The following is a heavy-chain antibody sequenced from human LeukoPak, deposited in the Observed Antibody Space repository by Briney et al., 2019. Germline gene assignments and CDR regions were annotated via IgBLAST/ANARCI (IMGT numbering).Heavy chain of an antibody. CDR1: GFTFSSYA. CDR3: ARKREYNYGSPFDY. J-gene: IGHJ4*02. CDR2: ISGSGGST. D-gene: IGHD5-18*01. Sequence: GGSLRLSCAASGFTFSSYAMSWVRQAPGKGLEWVSAISGSGGSTYYADSVKGRFTISRDNSKNTLYLQMNSLRAEDTAVYYCARKREYNYGSPFDYWGQGTLVSVSS. V-gene: IGHV3-23*01.